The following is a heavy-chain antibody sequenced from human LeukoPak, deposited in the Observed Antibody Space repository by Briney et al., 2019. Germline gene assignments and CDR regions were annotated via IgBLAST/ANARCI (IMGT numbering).Heavy chain of an antibody. V-gene: IGHV3-23*01. J-gene: IGHJ4*02. D-gene: IGHD6-19*01. CDR2: ISGSGSST. Sequence: PGGSLRLSCAASGFTFSSYAMNWVRQGPGTGLEWVSDISGSGSSTYYADSVKGRLTISRDNSKNTLYLQMNSLRAEDTAVYYCAKDSDSSGWYFDYWGQGTLVTVSS. CDR3: AKDSDSSGWYFDY. CDR1: GFTFSSYA.